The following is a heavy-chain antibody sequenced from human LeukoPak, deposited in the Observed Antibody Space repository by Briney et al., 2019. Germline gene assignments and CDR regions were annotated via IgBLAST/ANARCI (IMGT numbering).Heavy chain of an antibody. D-gene: IGHD6-19*01. V-gene: IGHV4-39*07. CDR1: GGSISSSSYY. J-gene: IGHJ4*02. Sequence: ASETLSLTCTVSGGSISSSSYYWGWIRQPPGKGLEWIGSIYYSGSTYYNPSLKSRVTISVDTSKNQFSLKLSSVTAADTAVYYCASTRGSGWHSDPYYFDYWGQGTLVTVSS. CDR3: ASTRGSGWHSDPYYFDY. CDR2: IYYSGST.